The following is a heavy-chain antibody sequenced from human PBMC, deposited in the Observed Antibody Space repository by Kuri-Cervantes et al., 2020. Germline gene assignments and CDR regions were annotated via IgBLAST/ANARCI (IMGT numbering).Heavy chain of an antibody. CDR2: IFSNDEK. Sequence: ETLSLTCTVSGGSISSYYWSWIRQPPGKALEWLAHIFSNDEKSYSTSLKSRLTISKDTSKSQVVLTMTNMDPVDTATYYCARMSLVAGMNYFDYWGQGTLVTVSS. J-gene: IGHJ4*02. V-gene: IGHV2-26*01. D-gene: IGHD6-19*01. CDR1: GGSISSYYW. CDR3: ARMSLVAGMNYFDY.